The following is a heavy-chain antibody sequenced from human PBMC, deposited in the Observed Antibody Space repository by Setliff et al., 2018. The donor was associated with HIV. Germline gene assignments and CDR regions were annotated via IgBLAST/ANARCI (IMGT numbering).Heavy chain of an antibody. CDR3: AREGAKYYYDSSGYYYGAFDI. D-gene: IGHD3-22*01. CDR1: GVSITNYY. V-gene: IGHV4-59*08. J-gene: IGHJ3*02. Sequence: SETLSLTCSVSGVSITNYYWSWIRQPPGKGLEWIGYIYYSGSTNYNPSLKSRVTISVDTSKNQFSLKLSSVTAADTAVYYCAREGAKYYYDSSGYYYGAFDIWGQGTMVT. CDR2: IYYSGST.